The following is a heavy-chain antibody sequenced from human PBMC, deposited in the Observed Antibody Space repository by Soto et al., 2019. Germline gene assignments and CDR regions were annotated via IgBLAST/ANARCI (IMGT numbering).Heavy chain of an antibody. Sequence: QVQLQESGPGLVKPSGTLSLTCSVTGASVSSHSWSWIRQSPGKGLEWIGYFHYSGGTNYTPSLRSRVTISVETSMNQLSLNLTSLTAADTAVYYCARGGTSGSAVYNWFDPWGQGTLVTVSS. CDR3: ARGGTSGSAVYNWFDP. CDR1: GASVSSHS. J-gene: IGHJ5*02. D-gene: IGHD3-10*01. V-gene: IGHV4-59*02. CDR2: FHYSGGT.